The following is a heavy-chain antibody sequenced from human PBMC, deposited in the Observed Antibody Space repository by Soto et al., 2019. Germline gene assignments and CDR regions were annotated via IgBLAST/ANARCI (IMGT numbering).Heavy chain of an antibody. Sequence: ASVTVSCKASGYTFTSYGISWVRQAPGQGLEWMGWISAYNGNTNYAQKLQGRVTMTTDTSTSTAYMELRSLRSDDTAVYYCAKREDGTNDYYYYVTDVWGQGTTDTGSS. J-gene: IGHJ6*02. CDR1: GYTFTSYG. CDR3: AKREDGTNDYYYYVTDV. D-gene: IGHD1-7*01. V-gene: IGHV1-18*04. CDR2: ISAYNGNT.